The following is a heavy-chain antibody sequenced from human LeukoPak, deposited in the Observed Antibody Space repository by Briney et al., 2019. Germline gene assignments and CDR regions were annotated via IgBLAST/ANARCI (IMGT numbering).Heavy chain of an antibody. CDR1: GFTFSSYA. CDR3: AKRGGGSFYFDY. Sequence: GGSLRLSCSASGFTFSSYAMYWVRQAPGKGLEYVSAISSNGGTTYYANSVKGRFTISRDNSKNALYLQMGSLRAEDMAVYYCAKRGGGSFYFDYWGQGTLVTVSS. D-gene: IGHD1-26*01. CDR2: ISSNGGTT. J-gene: IGHJ4*02. V-gene: IGHV3-64*01.